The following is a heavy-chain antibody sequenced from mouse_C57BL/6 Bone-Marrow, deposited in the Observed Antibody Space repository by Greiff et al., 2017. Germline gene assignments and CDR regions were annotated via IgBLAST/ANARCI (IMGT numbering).Heavy chain of an antibody. D-gene: IGHD3-3*01. CDR2: IDPISGGT. CDR3: AREGFWDREYYFDY. CDR1: GYTFTSYW. V-gene: IGHV1-72*01. Sequence: QVQLQQPGAELVKPGASVKLSCKASGYTFTSYWMHWVKQRPGRGLEWIGRIDPISGGTKYNEKIKSKATLTGDKPSSTAYMQLSSLTSEDSAVYYCAREGFWDREYYFDYWGQGTTLTVSS. J-gene: IGHJ2*01.